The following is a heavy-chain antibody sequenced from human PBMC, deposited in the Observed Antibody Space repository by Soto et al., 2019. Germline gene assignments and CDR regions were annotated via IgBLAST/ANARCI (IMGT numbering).Heavy chain of an antibody. CDR3: ARHPNRQVAGDS. D-gene: IGHD6-19*01. Sequence: QVQLQESGPGLVKPSETLSLTCTVSGDSITSSSSYWDWIRQSPVGGLEWIGAIYYTGTTYYNPSLKSRVTVSVDTSQNQFSLKLTSVTAADTAVYYCARHPNRQVAGDSWGQGTLVTVSS. J-gene: IGHJ5*01. CDR1: GDSITSSSSY. V-gene: IGHV4-39*01. CDR2: IYYTGTT.